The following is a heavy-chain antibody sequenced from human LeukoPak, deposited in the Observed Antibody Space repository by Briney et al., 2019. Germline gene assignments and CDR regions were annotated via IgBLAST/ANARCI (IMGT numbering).Heavy chain of an antibody. CDR2: IGYDESKK. J-gene: IGHJ3*02. D-gene: IGHD4-11*01. CDR1: GFTFNNFG. CDR3: ARSIYSNLDAFDI. Sequence: GSLRLSCEASGFTFNNFGMHWVRQAPGKGLEWVAFIGYDESKKYYADSVKGRFTISRDNSKNTLYLQMNSLRAEDTAVYYCARSIYSNLDAFDIWGQGTMVTVSS. V-gene: IGHV3-30*12.